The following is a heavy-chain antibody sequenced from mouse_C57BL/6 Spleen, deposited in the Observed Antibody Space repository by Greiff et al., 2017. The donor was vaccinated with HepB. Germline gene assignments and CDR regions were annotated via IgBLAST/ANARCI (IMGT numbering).Heavy chain of an antibody. CDR1: GYAFSSSW. J-gene: IGHJ3*01. D-gene: IGHD2-4*01. V-gene: IGHV1-82*01. CDR2: IYPGDGDT. CDR3: ARKMGGDYEFAY. Sequence: VKLMESGPELVKPGASVKISCKASGYAFSSSWMNWVKQRPGKGLEWIGRIYPGDGDTNYNGKFKGKATLTADKSSSTAYMQLSSLTSEDSAVYFCARKMGGDYEFAYWGQGTLVTVSA.